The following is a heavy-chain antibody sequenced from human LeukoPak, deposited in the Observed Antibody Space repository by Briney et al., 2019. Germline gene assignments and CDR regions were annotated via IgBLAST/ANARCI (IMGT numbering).Heavy chain of an antibody. Sequence: GGSLRLSCAASGFTFSSYEMNWVRQAPGKGLEWVSYISSSGSTTYYADSVKGRFTISRDNAKNSLYLQMNSLRVEDTAVYYCAREYSSSPWAFDIWGQGTMVTVSS. CDR1: GFTFSSYE. CDR3: AREYSSSPWAFDI. CDR2: ISSSGSTT. V-gene: IGHV3-48*03. J-gene: IGHJ3*02. D-gene: IGHD6-6*01.